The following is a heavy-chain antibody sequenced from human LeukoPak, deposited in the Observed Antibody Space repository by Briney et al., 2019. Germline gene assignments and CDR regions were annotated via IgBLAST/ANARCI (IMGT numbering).Heavy chain of an antibody. CDR3: AKSPSVHTVTTGVYFDY. CDR2: INTDGSTT. Sequence: GGSLRLSCAASGFTFSNYWMHWVRQAPGKGLVWVTRINTDGSTTSYADSVEGRFTISRDNSKNTLYLQMNSLRAEDTAVYYCAKSPSVHTVTTGVYFDYWGQGTLVTVSS. CDR1: GFTFSNYW. J-gene: IGHJ4*02. V-gene: IGHV3-74*01. D-gene: IGHD4-17*01.